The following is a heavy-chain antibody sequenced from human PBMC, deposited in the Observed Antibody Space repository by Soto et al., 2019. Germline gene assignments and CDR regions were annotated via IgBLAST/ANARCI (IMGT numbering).Heavy chain of an antibody. J-gene: IGHJ4*02. CDR3: ARAGDYFGDY. Sequence: QIELVQSGAEVKKPGASVKVSCKASGYTLSIYGIQWVRQAPGQGLEWMGWIVAYNNRTIYAQKFQDRVTLTTDTSTTTAFMEVSTLTSDDTAVYYCARAGDYFGDYWGQGTLVTVSS. D-gene: IGHD3-10*01. CDR2: IVAYNNRT. V-gene: IGHV1-18*01. CDR1: GYTLSIYG.